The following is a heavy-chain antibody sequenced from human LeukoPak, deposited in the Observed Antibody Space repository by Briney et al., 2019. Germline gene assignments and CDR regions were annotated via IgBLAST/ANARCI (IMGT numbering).Heavy chain of an antibody. Sequence: GGSLRLSCAASGFTVSSYAMNWVRQAPGKGLEWVATISTSGGSTYYADFVKGRFTISRDNSKNTLYLQMNSLRAEDTAVYYCAELGITMIGGVWGKGTTVTISS. D-gene: IGHD3-10*02. V-gene: IGHV3-23*01. CDR3: AELGITMIGGV. CDR2: ISTSGGST. CDR1: GFTVSSYA. J-gene: IGHJ6*04.